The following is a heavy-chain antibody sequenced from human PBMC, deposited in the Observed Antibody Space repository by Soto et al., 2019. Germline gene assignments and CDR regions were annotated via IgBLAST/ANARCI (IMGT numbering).Heavy chain of an antibody. Sequence: QVQLVESGGGVVQPGRSLRLSCAASGFTFSSYAMHWVRQAPGKGLEWVALISYDGSNKYRADSVKGRFTISRDNSKNTLYMQMNSLRDEDTALYYCVGEQYYYGSRYVFDIWGQGTMVTVSS. D-gene: IGHD3-10*01. CDR2: ISYDGSNK. CDR3: VGEQYYYGSRYVFDI. J-gene: IGHJ3*02. V-gene: IGHV3-30-3*01. CDR1: GFTFSSYA.